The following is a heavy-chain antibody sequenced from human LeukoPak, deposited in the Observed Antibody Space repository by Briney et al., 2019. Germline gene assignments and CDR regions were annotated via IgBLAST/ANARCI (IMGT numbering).Heavy chain of an antibody. CDR2: VDNSGST. V-gene: IGHV4-59*01. D-gene: IGHD3-10*01. J-gene: IGHJ4*02. CDR1: GGSMSNYY. CDR3: ANSGRGATSADY. Sequence: KSSETLSLTCTVSGGSMSNYYWIWFRQPPGKGLEYIGYVDNSGSTNYNPSLKSRVTISMDTSKNQFSLKLSSVIAADTAVYYCANSGRGATSADYWGQGTLVTVSS.